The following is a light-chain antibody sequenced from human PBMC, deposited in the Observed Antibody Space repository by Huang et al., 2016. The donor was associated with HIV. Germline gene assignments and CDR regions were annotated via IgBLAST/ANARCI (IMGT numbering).Light chain of an antibody. CDR3: HQYYSTPYT. Sequence: DIVMTQSPDSLAVSLGERATINCKSSQNVLDNSNNKNCLAWFQQRPGQPPKLLIYWAASRESGVPDRFSGSGSGTDFTLTISSLQAEDVAVYYCHQYYSTPYTFGQGTKLEIK. CDR2: WAA. CDR1: QNVLDNSNNKNC. V-gene: IGKV4-1*01. J-gene: IGKJ2*01.